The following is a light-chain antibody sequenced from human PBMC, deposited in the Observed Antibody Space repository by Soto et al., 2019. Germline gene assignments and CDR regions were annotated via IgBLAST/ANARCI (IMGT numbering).Light chain of an antibody. V-gene: IGKV1-39*01. CDR2: DAS. Sequence: DIQMTPSPSSLSASVVDRVTITCRASQSISNRLAWYQQKPGKAPKVLIYDASSLQSGVPSRFSGSGSGTDFTLTISSLQPEDFATYYCQQSYSTPPWTFGQGTKVDIK. J-gene: IGKJ1*01. CDR3: QQSYSTPPWT. CDR1: QSISNR.